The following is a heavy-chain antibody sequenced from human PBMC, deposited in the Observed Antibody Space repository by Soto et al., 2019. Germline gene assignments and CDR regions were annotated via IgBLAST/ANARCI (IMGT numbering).Heavy chain of an antibody. CDR3: ASNPRSGYYHDH. CDR1: GGSFSTVYYY. D-gene: IGHD3-3*01. CDR2: IYYTGNS. J-gene: IGHJ4*02. Sequence: SETLSLTCTVYGGSFSTVYYYWIRNRQHPGRGLEGIVYIYYTGNSYFNLSLKSRLAISVATTKNQFSLKVTSVTAADTAVYDCASNPRSGYYHDHWGQGTLVTVSS. V-gene: IGHV4-31*02.